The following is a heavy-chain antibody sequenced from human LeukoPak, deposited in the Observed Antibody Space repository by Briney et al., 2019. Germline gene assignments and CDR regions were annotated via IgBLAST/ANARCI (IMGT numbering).Heavy chain of an antibody. V-gene: IGHV1-24*01. CDR2: FDPEDGET. CDR3: ATGRSGRYRIWYFDL. J-gene: IGHJ2*01. D-gene: IGHD1-26*01. Sequence: AASVKVSCKVSGYTLTELSMHWVRQAPGKGLEWMGGFDPEDGETIYAQKFQGRVTMTEDTSTDTAYMELSSLRSEDTAVYYCATGRSGRYRIWYFDLWGRGTLVTVSS. CDR1: GYTLTELS.